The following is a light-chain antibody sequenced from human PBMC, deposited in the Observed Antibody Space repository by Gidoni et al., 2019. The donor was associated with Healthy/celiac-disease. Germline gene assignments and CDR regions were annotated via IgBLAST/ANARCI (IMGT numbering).Light chain of an antibody. V-gene: IGLV3-1*01. CDR2: QDS. CDR3: QAWDSSTHVV. J-gene: IGLJ2*01. CDR1: KLGDKY. Sequence: SYELTQPPSVSVSPGQTASITCSGDKLGDKYACWYQQKPGPSPVLVIYQDSKRPSGIPERFSGSNSGNTATLTISGTQAMDEADYYCQAWDSSTHVVFGGGTKLTVL.